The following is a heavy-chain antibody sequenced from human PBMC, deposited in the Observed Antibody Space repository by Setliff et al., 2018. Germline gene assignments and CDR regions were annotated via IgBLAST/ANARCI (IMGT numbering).Heavy chain of an antibody. CDR2: IYYSGST. J-gene: IGHJ4*02. Sequence: PSETLSLTCTVSGGSISSSSYYWGWIRQPPGKGLEWIGSIYYSGSTCYNPSLKSRVTISVDTSKNQFSLKLSSVTAADTAVYYCASLPYYDSSGYSLSYYWGQGTLVTGSS. V-gene: IGHV4-39*01. D-gene: IGHD3-22*01. CDR3: ASLPYYDSSGYSLSYY. CDR1: GGSISSSSYY.